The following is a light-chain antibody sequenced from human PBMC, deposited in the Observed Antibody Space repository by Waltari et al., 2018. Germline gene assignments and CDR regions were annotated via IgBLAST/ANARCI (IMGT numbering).Light chain of an antibody. CDR2: DAS. Sequence: DIQMTQSPSTLSASVGDRVTITCRASQSISSWLAWYQQKPGKVPKLLIDDASSLESGVPSRFSGSGSGTEFTLTISSLQPDDFATYYCQQYNSCSWTFGQGTKVEIK. CDR3: QQYNSCSWT. J-gene: IGKJ1*01. V-gene: IGKV1-5*01. CDR1: QSISSW.